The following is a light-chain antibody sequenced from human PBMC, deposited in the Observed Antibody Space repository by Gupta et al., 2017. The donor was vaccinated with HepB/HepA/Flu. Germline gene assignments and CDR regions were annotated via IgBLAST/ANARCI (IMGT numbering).Light chain of an antibody. Sequence: LILSPPHPVSVSPGTTVTPTCTRSSSTIASNDVQWCQQRPGSAPTAVIYEDDQSPSGGPDRFSGSNDGSANSASLTISVQENEDEADYYCQSNDASSVVLGGGTKLTVL. CDR3: QSNDASSVV. CDR2: EDD. V-gene: IGLV6-57*03. J-gene: IGLJ2*01. CDR1: SSTIASND.